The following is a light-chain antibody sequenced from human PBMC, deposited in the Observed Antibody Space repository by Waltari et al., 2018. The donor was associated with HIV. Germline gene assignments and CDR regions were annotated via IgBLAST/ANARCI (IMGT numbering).Light chain of an antibody. V-gene: IGLV1-40*01. CDR2: ANS. CDR3: QSYDSSLSSVV. CDR1: SPTIGSGYD. Sequence: QSVLTQPPSVSGAPGQRVTISCPGSSPTIGSGYDVQRYQQLPGTAPKLLMYANSYRPSGVPDRFSGSKSGTSASLAITGLQAEDEADYYCQSYDSSLSSVVFGGGTKLTVL. J-gene: IGLJ2*01.